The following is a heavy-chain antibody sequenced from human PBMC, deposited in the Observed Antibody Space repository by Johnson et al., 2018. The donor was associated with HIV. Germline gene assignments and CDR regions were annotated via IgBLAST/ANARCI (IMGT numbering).Heavy chain of an antibody. Sequence: VQLVESRGGLVQPGGSQRLSCAVSGFTFNTYWMHWVRQAPGKGLVWVARINSDGGSTSYVDSVKGRFTISRDNARNTLYLQMNSLRADDTAVYYCAREGPSERAGFDIWGQGTMVTVSS. J-gene: IGHJ3*02. CDR3: AREGPSERAGFDI. V-gene: IGHV3-74*01. CDR2: INSDGGST. CDR1: GFTFNTYW.